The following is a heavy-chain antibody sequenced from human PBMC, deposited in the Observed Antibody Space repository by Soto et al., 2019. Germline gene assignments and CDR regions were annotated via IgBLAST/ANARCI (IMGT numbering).Heavy chain of an antibody. CDR3: ARVERGTVTTVVDAFDI. CDR2: MSHSGGT. CDR1: GGFVSSGSYY. D-gene: IGHD1-1*01. V-gene: IGHV4-34*01. Sequence: QVQLQQWGAGLLKPSETLSLTCAVYGGFVSSGSYYWSWIRQPPGKGLEWIGEMSHSGGTHFNPSLRSRVTITVDTSKNQFSLKMSSMTDAATALYYCARVERGTVTTVVDAFDIWGPGTMVTVSS. J-gene: IGHJ3*02.